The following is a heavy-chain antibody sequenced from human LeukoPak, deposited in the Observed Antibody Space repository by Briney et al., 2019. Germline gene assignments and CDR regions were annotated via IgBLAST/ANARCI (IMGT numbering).Heavy chain of an antibody. V-gene: IGHV1-2*02. J-gene: IGHJ4*02. CDR2: INPPSGGT. CDR3: VRGGGTAHFDY. Sequence: ASVKVSCKASGYTFTSYNIHWVRQAPGQGLEWMGWINPPSGGTNYAQKFQGRVTMTRDTPISTAYMELSSLTSDDTAVYFCVRGGGTAHFDYWGQGTLVTVSS. CDR1: GYTFTSYN. D-gene: IGHD1-26*01.